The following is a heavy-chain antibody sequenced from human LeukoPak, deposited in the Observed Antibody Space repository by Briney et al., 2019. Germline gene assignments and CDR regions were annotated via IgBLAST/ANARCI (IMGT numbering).Heavy chain of an antibody. CDR3: ARQLELDY. D-gene: IGHD1-1*01. CDR1: GFTFSSYE. CDR2: IRSSSSVI. J-gene: IGHJ4*02. Sequence: GKSLRLSCAASGFTFSSYEMNWVRQAPGKGLEWVSYIRSSSSVIKYADSVKGRFTISRDNTKNSLYLQMDSLRGEDTAVYYCARQLELDYWGQGTLVSVSS. V-gene: IGHV3-48*03.